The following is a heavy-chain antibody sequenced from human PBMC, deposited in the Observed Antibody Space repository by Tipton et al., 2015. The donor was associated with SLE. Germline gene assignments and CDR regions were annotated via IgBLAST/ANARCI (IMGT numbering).Heavy chain of an antibody. Sequence: SLRLSCEVSGFTFTYTWMSWVRQAPGKGLEWVARIKSKIDGGTRDYPASVQGRFSISREDAENTAYLQMNSLKIEDTGVYYCVSLLTGAAKRRSPKDIVDVWGQGTTVTVSS. CDR1: GFTFTYTW. V-gene: IGHV3-15*01. CDR3: VSLLTGAAKRRSPKDIVDV. CDR2: IKSKIDGGTR. D-gene: IGHD3-9*01. J-gene: IGHJ6*02.